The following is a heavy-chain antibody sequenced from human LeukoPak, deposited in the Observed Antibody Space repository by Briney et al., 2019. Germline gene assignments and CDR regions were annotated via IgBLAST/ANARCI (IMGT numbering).Heavy chain of an antibody. V-gene: IGHV3-30-3*01. Sequence: GGSLRLSCAASGFTFSSYAMHWVRQAPGKGLEWVADISYDGSNKYYADSVKGRFTISRDNSKNTQYLQMNSLRAEDAAVYYCARGYGDYSAGYYYYYGMDVWGQGTTVTVSS. CDR3: ARGYGDYSAGYYYYYGMDV. D-gene: IGHD4-17*01. J-gene: IGHJ6*02. CDR2: ISYDGSNK. CDR1: GFTFSSYA.